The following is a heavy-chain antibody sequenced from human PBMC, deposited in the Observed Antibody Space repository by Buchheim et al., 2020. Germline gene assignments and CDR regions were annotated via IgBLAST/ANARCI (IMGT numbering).Heavy chain of an antibody. CDR2: INPDGRDT. J-gene: IGHJ6*02. CDR3: TRSANFFRGMDV. CDR1: GFTFSSDW. D-gene: IGHD2-15*01. V-gene: IGHV3-74*01. Sequence: EERLVESGGGLGQPGGSLRLSCAASGFTFSSDWMHWVRQAPGKGLVWVSRINPDGRDTTYADSVKGRGTSSRDNGRNTRYRQMNSLRGEDTAIYYCTRSANFFRGMDVWGQGTT.